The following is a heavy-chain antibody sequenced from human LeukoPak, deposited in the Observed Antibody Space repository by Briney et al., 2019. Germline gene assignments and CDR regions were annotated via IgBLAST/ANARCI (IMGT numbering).Heavy chain of an antibody. V-gene: IGHV3-30*04. CDR1: GFTFSSYA. D-gene: IGHD1-26*01. J-gene: IGHJ4*02. CDR2: IYYDGSNQ. Sequence: GRSLRLSCAASGFTFSSYAMHWVRQAPGKGLEWVAVIYYDGSNQYYADSVKGRFTVSRDNAKNTLYLQMDSLRAEDTAVYYCATDRNSGKYYDYWGQGTLVTVSS. CDR3: ATDRNSGKYYDY.